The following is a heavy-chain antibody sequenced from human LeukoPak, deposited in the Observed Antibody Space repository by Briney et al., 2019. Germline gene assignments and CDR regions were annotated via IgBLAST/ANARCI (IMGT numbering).Heavy chain of an antibody. CDR3: ASPLEDGDYTWYFDL. CDR2: IYYSGST. J-gene: IGHJ2*01. V-gene: IGHV4-59*05. D-gene: IGHD4-17*01. Sequence: SETLSLTCTVSGGSISSYYWSWIRQPAGKGLEGIGSIYYSGSTYYNPSLKSRVTISVDTSKNQFSLKLSSVTAADTAVYYCASPLEDGDYTWYFDLWGRGTLVTVSS. CDR1: GGSISSYY.